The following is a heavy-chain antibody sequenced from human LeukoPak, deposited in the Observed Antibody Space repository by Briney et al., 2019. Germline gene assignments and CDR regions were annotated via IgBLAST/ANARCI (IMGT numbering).Heavy chain of an antibody. CDR2: INRDGRES. CDR1: GFTFSSYW. Sequence: TGGSLTLSCGVSGFTFSSYWMTWVRHSPGIGLQWVDNINRDGRESYCMDSMKGRLNSSRDNAENSVCLQLTSLRPEDTGIYFCAKGRGYGDYWGQGTLVAVS. D-gene: IGHD5-12*01. J-gene: IGHJ4*02. CDR3: AKGRGYGDY. V-gene: IGHV3-7*01.